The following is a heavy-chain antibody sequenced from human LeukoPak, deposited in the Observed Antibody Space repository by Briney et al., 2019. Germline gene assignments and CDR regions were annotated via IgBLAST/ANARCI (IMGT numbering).Heavy chain of an antibody. Sequence: ASVKVSCKASGYTFTGYYMHWVRQAPGQGLEWMGRINPNSGGTNYAQKFQGRVTMTRDTSISTAYMELSRLRSDDTAVYYCASLYYYGSGAFDPWGQGTLVTVSS. J-gene: IGHJ5*02. CDR2: INPNSGGT. CDR1: GYTFTGYY. D-gene: IGHD3-10*01. V-gene: IGHV1-2*06. CDR3: ASLYYYGSGAFDP.